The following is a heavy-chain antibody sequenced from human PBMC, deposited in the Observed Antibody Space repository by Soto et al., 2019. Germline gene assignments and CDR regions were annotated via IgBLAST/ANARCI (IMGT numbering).Heavy chain of an antibody. V-gene: IGHV5-51*01. CDR1: GYNFNRYW. D-gene: IGHD2-8*01. CDR2: IYPGDSDT. Sequence: PGESLKISCKGSGYNFNRYWIGWVRQMPGKGLEWMGVIYPGDSDTRYSPSLQGQVTISADKSSSAAYLQWSSLQASDTATYYCARSLVNGTDGAFDIWGQGTMVTVSS. CDR3: ARSLVNGTDGAFDI. J-gene: IGHJ3*02.